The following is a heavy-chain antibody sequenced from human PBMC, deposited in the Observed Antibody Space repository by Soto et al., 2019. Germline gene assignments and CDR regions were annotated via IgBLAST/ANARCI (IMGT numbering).Heavy chain of an antibody. J-gene: IGHJ3*02. Sequence: ASVKVSCKASGYTFTNYGISWVRQAPGQGLEWMGGISAYSGHTNYAQKLQGRVTMTTDTSTSTAYMELRSLRSDDTAVYYCARSPPYCSSTSCRPKYPTDAFDIWGQGTMVTVSS. D-gene: IGHD2-2*01. CDR2: ISAYSGHT. CDR1: GYTFTNYG. CDR3: ARSPPYCSSTSCRPKYPTDAFDI. V-gene: IGHV1-18*01.